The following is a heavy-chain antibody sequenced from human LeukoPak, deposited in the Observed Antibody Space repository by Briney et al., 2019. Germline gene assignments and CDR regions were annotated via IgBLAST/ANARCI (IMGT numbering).Heavy chain of an antibody. V-gene: IGHV3-21*01. CDR3: ARDPKTSDYYGSGSYYVPPYYFDY. Sequence: GGSLRLSCAASGFTFSSYSMNWVRQAPGKGLEWVSSISSSSSYIYYADSVKGRFTISRDNAKNSLYLQMNSLRAEDTAVYYCARDPKTSDYYGSGSYYVPPYYFDYWGQGTLVTVSS. J-gene: IGHJ4*02. CDR2: ISSSSSYI. CDR1: GFTFSSYS. D-gene: IGHD3-10*01.